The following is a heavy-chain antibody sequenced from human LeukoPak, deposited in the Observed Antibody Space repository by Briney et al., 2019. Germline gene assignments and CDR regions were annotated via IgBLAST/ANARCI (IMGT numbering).Heavy chain of an antibody. CDR2: ISGSGGST. D-gene: IGHD1-26*01. CDR3: AKDLVVGALDY. J-gene: IGHJ4*02. V-gene: IGHV3-23*01. CDR1: GFTFSSYA. Sequence: GGSLLLSCAASGFTFSSYAMTWIRQAPGKGLEWVSSISGSGGSTYYADSVKGRFTISRDNSRNMLFLQMNSLRADDTAVYYCAKDLVVGALDYWGQGTLVTVSS.